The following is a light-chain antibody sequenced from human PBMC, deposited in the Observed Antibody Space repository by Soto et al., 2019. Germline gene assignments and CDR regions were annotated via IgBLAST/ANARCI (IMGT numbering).Light chain of an antibody. CDR2: GAS. V-gene: IGKV3-20*01. J-gene: IGKJ5*01. Sequence: EIVLTQSPGTLSLSPGERATLSCRASQSVSSSYLAWYQQKPGQAPRLLIYGASSRATGIPDRFSGSGSGTDVTLTISRLEPEDFAVYYCQQCGSSPITFGQGTRLEIK. CDR1: QSVSSSY. CDR3: QQCGSSPIT.